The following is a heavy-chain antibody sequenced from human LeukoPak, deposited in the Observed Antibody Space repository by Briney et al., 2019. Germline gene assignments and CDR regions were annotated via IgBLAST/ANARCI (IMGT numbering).Heavy chain of an antibody. CDR3: AGRGRYCSGGSCYSYYGMDV. V-gene: IGHV3-11*01. D-gene: IGHD2-15*01. J-gene: IGHJ6*02. CDR1: GFTFSDYY. CDR2: ISSSGTTI. Sequence: PGGSLRLSCAASGFTFSDYYMSWIRQAPGKGLEWVSYISSSGTTIYYADSVRGRFTISRDNAKNSLYLQMNSLRAEDTAVYYCAGRGRYCSGGSCYSYYGMDVWGQGTTVTVSS.